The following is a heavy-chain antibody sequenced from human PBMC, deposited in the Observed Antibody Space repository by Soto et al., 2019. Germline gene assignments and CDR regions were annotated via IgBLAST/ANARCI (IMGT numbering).Heavy chain of an antibody. CDR3: AREYCSGGSCYFDY. Sequence: GGSLRLSCAASGFIFSAYDMHWVRQATGKGLEWVSAIGTAGDTYYPGSVKGRFTISRENAKNSLYLQMNSLRAGDTAVYYCAREYCSGGSCYFDYWGQGTLVTVSS. J-gene: IGHJ4*02. CDR1: GFIFSAYD. CDR2: IGTAGDT. D-gene: IGHD2-15*01. V-gene: IGHV3-13*01.